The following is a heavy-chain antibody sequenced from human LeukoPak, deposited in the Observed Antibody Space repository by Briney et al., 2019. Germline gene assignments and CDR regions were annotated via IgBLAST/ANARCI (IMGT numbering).Heavy chain of an antibody. J-gene: IGHJ4*02. Sequence: GRSLRLSCAASGFTFDDYAMPWVRQAPGKGLEWVSGISWNSGSIGYADSVKGRFTISRDNAKNSLYLQMNSLRAEDTALYYCANDVSGHFDYWGQGTLVTVSS. V-gene: IGHV3-9*01. CDR3: ANDVSGHFDY. CDR1: GFTFDDYA. D-gene: IGHD6-19*01. CDR2: ISWNSGSI.